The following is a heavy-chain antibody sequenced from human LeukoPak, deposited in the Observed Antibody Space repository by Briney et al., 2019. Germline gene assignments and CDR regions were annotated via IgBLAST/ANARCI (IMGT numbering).Heavy chain of an antibody. Sequence: ASVKVSCKTSGYNLTAYHMHWVRQAPGQGLEWLGWINPDTGTTSLAQKFQGRVTLTRDTAISTVSIEVTRLTSDDTAIYYCARGSGSNSPRYLKGDFWGQGTLLTVSS. CDR2: INPDTGTT. J-gene: IGHJ4*02. V-gene: IGHV1-2*02. CDR3: ARGSGSNSPRYLKGDF. CDR1: GYNLTAYH. D-gene: IGHD3-10*01.